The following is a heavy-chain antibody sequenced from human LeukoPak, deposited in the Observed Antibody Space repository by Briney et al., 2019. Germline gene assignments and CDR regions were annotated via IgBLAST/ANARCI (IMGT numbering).Heavy chain of an antibody. CDR2: INSYSGGT. V-gene: IGHV1-2*02. Sequence: ASVKVSCKASGYTFTGAYIHWVRQAPGQGPEWMGWINSYSGGTNYAQKFQGRVTLTRDTSLGTAYMELSRLRSDDTAVYYCARQGEAASFDYWGQGTLVSVSS. CDR1: GYTFTGAY. D-gene: IGHD6-13*01. J-gene: IGHJ4*02. CDR3: ARQGEAASFDY.